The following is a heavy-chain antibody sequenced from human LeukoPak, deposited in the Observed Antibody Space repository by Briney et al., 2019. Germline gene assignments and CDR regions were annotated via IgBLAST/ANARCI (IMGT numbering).Heavy chain of an antibody. Sequence: ASVKVSCKASGYTFTGYYIHWVRQAPGQGLEWMGWINPNSGGSNYAQKFQGRVTMTRDTSISSAYMELSRLTSDDTAVYYCVTALRRGPSDYFDYWGQGTLVTVSS. V-gene: IGHV1-2*02. CDR2: INPNSGGS. CDR3: VTALRRGPSDYFDY. CDR1: GYTFTGYY. D-gene: IGHD1-20*01. J-gene: IGHJ4*02.